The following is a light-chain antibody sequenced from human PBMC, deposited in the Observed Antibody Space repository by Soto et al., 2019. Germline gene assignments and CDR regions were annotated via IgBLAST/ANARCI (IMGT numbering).Light chain of an antibody. Sequence: EIVMTPSPATLSVSPGERATLSCMASQSVSSNLAWYQQKPGQAPRLLIYGASTRATGLPARFSGSGSGTEFTLTISSLQSEDFALYYCQQYNNWPIPFGQGTRLEIK. CDR3: QQYNNWPIP. CDR1: QSVSSN. V-gene: IGKV3-15*01. CDR2: GAS. J-gene: IGKJ5*01.